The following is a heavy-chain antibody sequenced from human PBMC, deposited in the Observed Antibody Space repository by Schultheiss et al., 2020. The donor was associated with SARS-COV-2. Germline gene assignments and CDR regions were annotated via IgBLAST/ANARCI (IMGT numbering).Heavy chain of an antibody. CDR3: ASLLRVSGDQKNPDY. J-gene: IGHJ4*02. CDR1: GFTFSSYW. V-gene: IGHV3-7*01. CDR2: IKQDGSEK. Sequence: GGSLRLSCAASGFTFSSYWMSWVRQAPGKGLEWVANIKQDGSEKYYVDSVKGRFTISRDNAKNSLYLQMNSLRAEDTAVYYCASLLRVSGDQKNPDYWGQGTLVTVSS. D-gene: IGHD4-17*01.